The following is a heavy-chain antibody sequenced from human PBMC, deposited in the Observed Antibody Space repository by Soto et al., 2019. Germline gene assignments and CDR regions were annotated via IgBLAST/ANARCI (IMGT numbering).Heavy chain of an antibody. J-gene: IGHJ6*02. V-gene: IGHV3-30*03. D-gene: IGHD3-10*02. Sequence: QGQLVESGGGVVQPGRSLRLSCAASGFTFSSYGMHWVRQAPGKGLEWVAGISYDGSNKYYADSVKGRFTISRDNSKNTLYLQMNSLRAEDTAVYYCILFGEFYYYGMDVWGQGTTVTVSS. CDR3: ILFGEFYYYGMDV. CDR2: ISYDGSNK. CDR1: GFTFSSYG.